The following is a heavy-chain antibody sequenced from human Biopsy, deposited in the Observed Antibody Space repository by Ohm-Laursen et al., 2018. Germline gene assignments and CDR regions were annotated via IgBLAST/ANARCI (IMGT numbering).Heavy chain of an antibody. CDR1: GFTFSDYY. D-gene: IGHD1-26*01. Sequence: SLRLSCAASGFTFSDYYMSWIRQAPGKGLEWVSYITSGGSTTDYADSVKGRFTISRDNAKSSLFLQMNSLRSDDTAVYYCARDALGGGSYRFFYWGQGTQVTVSS. CDR3: ARDALGGGSYRFFY. V-gene: IGHV3-11*01. CDR2: ITSGGSTT. J-gene: IGHJ4*02.